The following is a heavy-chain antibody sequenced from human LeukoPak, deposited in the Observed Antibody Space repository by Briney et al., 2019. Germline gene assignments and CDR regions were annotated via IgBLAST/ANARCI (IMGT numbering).Heavy chain of an antibody. D-gene: IGHD6-19*01. V-gene: IGHV3-23*01. Sequence: PGGSLRLSCAASGFTFSNYAMTWVRQGPGKGLEWVSGISGSGDTTYYADSEKGRFTISRDNFRNTLYLQMNSLTVADTAVYFCARESFKAVAGYLDYWGQGILVTVSS. CDR1: GFTFSNYA. CDR3: ARESFKAVAGYLDY. J-gene: IGHJ4*02. CDR2: ISGSGDTT.